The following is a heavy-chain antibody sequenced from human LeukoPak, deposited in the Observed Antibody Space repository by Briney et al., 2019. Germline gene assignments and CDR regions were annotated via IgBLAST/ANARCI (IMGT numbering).Heavy chain of an antibody. D-gene: IGHD2-2*01. CDR1: RESFSSYY. V-gene: IGHV4-34*01. Sequence: SETLSHTCAVYRESFSSYYWSWIRQPPGKGLEWIGEINHSGSTNYNPSLKSRVTISVDTAKNQFSLKLSSVTAADTAVYYCARAPGYCSSTSCYAGYVDYCGQGTLVTVSS. J-gene: IGHJ4*02. CDR2: INHSGST. CDR3: ARAPGYCSSTSCYAGYVDY.